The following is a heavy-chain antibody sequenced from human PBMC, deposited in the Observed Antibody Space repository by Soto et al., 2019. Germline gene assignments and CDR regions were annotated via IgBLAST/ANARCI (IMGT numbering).Heavy chain of an antibody. CDR2: ISYDGSNK. Sequence: GGSLRLSCXASGFTFSSYGMHWVRQAPGKGLEWVAVISYDGSNKYYADSVKGRFTISRDNSKNTLYLQMNSLRAEDTAVYYCARQHYYYYGMDVWGQGTTVTVSS. J-gene: IGHJ6*02. CDR1: GFTFSSYG. CDR3: ARQHYYYYGMDV. V-gene: IGHV3-30*03.